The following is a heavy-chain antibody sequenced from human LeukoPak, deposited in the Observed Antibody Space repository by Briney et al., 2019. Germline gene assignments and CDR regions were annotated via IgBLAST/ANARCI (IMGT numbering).Heavy chain of an antibody. D-gene: IGHD2-15*01. CDR3: ARHGYCSGGSCYWDY. CDR1: GGSISPYY. CDR2: IYYSGST. V-gene: IGHV4-59*08. J-gene: IGHJ4*02. Sequence: PSETLSLTCIVSGGSISPYYWSWIRQPPGSGLEWIPYIYYSGSTSYNPSLKSRVAISVDTSNNEVSLKLSSVTAADTAVYYCARHGYCSGGSCYWDYWGQGTLVTVSS.